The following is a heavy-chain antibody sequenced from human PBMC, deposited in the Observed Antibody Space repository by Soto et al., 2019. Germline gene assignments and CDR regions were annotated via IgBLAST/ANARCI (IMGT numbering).Heavy chain of an antibody. CDR3: TATLWFGDATPYYYYGIDV. Sequence: GGSLRLSCAASGFTFSNAGMSWVRQAPGKGLEWVGRIKSKTDGGTTDYAAPGKGRFTISRDDSKNTLYLQMNSLKTEDTAVYSATATLWFGDATPYYYYGIDVWRHGPRFTVSS. V-gene: IGHV3-15*01. CDR1: GFTFSNAG. J-gene: IGHJ6*02. CDR2: IKSKTDGGTT. D-gene: IGHD3-10*01.